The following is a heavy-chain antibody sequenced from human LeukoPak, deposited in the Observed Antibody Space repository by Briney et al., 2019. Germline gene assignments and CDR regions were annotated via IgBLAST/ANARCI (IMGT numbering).Heavy chain of an antibody. CDR2: INTNGGGT. Sequence: GASVKVSCKASGYTFTGYYIHWVRQAPGQGLEWMGWINTNGGGTKNAQKFQGRVTMTRDTSISTAYMDLNRLRSDDTAVYYCARGETGALAAAIHWGQGTLVTVSS. J-gene: IGHJ4*02. CDR1: GYTFTGYY. CDR3: ARGETGALAAAIH. D-gene: IGHD2-2*01. V-gene: IGHV1-2*02.